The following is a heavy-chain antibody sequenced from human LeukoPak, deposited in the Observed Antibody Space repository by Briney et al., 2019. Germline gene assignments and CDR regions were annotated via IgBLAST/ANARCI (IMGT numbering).Heavy chain of an antibody. Sequence: SETLSLTCTVSGGSISSSSYYWGWIRQPPGKGLEGIGRIYYSGSTYYNPSLKSRVTISVDTSKNQFSLKLSSVTAAATAVYYCARQSALSYYYDSSGYYTLEYFQHWGQGTLVTVSS. J-gene: IGHJ1*01. D-gene: IGHD3-22*01. CDR3: ARQSALSYYYDSSGYYTLEYFQH. CDR1: GGSISSSSYY. V-gene: IGHV4-39*01. CDR2: IYYSGST.